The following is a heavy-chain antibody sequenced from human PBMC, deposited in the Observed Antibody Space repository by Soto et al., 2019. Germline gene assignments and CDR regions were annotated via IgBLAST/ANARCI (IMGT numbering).Heavy chain of an antibody. CDR3: ARAVAAIWSAFDP. J-gene: IGHJ5*02. V-gene: IGHV4-59*01. Sequence: SETLSLTCTVSGGSISSYYWSWIRQPPGKGLEWIGYIYYSGSTNYNPSLKSRVTISVDTSKNQFSLKLSSVTAADTAVYYCARAVAAIWSAFDPWGQGPLVTVSS. D-gene: IGHD3-3*01. CDR2: IYYSGST. CDR1: GGSISSYY.